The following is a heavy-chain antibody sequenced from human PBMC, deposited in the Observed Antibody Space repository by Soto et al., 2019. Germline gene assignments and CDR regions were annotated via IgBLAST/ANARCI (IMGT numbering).Heavy chain of an antibody. CDR2: ISYDGSNK. Sequence: GGSLRLSCAASGFTFSSYAMHWVRQAPGKGLEWVAVISYDGSNKYYADSVKGRFTISRDNSKNTLYLQMNSLRAEDTAVYYCARDLLGRLGPYGMDVWGQGTTVTVSS. J-gene: IGHJ6*02. CDR1: GFTFSSYA. D-gene: IGHD6-19*01. CDR3: ARDLLGRLGPYGMDV. V-gene: IGHV3-30-3*01.